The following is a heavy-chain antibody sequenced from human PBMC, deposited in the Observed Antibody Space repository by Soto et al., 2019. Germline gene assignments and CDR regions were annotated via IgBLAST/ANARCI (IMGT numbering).Heavy chain of an antibody. CDR1: GYNFNTYG. Sequence: QVHLVQSGAEVKKPGASVKVSCKASGYNFNTYGISWVRQAPGQGLEWIGRISVYNGNTDYAQNLQGRVTMTTDTSTSTAYMELRSLRSDDTAVYYCARDRPGTTYGYWGQGTLVTVSS. V-gene: IGHV1-18*01. CDR2: ISVYNGNT. CDR3: ARDRPGTTYGY. D-gene: IGHD1-1*01. J-gene: IGHJ4*02.